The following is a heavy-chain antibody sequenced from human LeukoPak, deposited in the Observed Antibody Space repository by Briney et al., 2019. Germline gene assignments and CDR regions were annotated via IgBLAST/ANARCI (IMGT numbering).Heavy chain of an antibody. Sequence: GGSLRLSCAAAGFTFNNAWMSWVRQAPGKGLEWVGRIRSNTDGGTIDYAAPVKGRFTISRDDSKTTLYLQMNSLKIEDTAVYSCTTSPYILKVDGLQGTTRHYWGQGTLVTVSS. J-gene: IGHJ4*02. D-gene: IGHD6-19*01. CDR1: GFTFNNAW. V-gene: IGHV3-15*01. CDR2: IRSNTDGGTI. CDR3: TTSPYILKVDGLQGTTRHY.